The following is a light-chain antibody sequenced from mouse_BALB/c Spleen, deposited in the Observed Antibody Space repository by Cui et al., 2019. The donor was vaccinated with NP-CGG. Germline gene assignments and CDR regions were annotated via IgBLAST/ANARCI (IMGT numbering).Light chain of an antibody. CDR2: GTN. V-gene: IGLV1*01. J-gene: IGLJ1*01. Sequence: QAVVFQESALTTFTGETVTLTCRSSTGAVTTSNYANCFQEKPDHLFTGLIGGTNNRAPGVPARFSGSLIGDKAALTITGAQTEDETIYFCALWYSNHWVFGGGTKLTVL. CDR3: ALWYSNHWV. CDR1: TGAVTTSNY.